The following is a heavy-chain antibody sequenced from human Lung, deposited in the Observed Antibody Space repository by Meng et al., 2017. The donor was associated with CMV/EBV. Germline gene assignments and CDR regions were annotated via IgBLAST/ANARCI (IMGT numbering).Heavy chain of an antibody. CDR1: AGSISSYGSF. J-gene: IGHJ4*01. CDR3: VRYYDRSGHHYFDY. CDR2: IYYSGGT. V-gene: IGHV4-39*02. D-gene: IGHD3-22*01. Sequence: GSLRLXCSVSAGSISSYGSFWGWIRQPPGKGLEWIGMIYYSGGTHYNPSLKSRVIVSVDTSKKNFSLKLSSVTASDTAVYYCVRYYDRSGHHYFDYWGHGSLVTVSS.